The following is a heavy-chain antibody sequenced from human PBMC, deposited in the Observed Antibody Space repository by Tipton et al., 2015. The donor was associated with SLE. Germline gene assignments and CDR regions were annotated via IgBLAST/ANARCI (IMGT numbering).Heavy chain of an antibody. V-gene: IGHV4-39*02. D-gene: IGHD1-26*01. J-gene: IGHJ3*01. Sequence: TLSLTCTVSGGSISSSSYYWGWIRQPPGKGLEWIGSIYYSGSTYYNPSLKSRVTMSVDTSKNQFSLKLSSVTAADTAMYYCVRERKYVVRFRELVAPDLWGQGTMVTVSS. CDR3: VRERKYVVRFRELVAPDL. CDR1: GGSISSSSYY. CDR2: IYYSGST.